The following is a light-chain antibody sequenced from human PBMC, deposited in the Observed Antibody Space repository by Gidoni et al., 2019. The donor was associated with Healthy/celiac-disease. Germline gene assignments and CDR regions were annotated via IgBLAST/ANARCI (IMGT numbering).Light chain of an antibody. CDR2: GAS. Sequence: IVMTHTPATLSVSPGERATPSCRARQSAVSNLAWYQHKPGQAPRLLISGASTRATGVPARFSGSGSVTEFTLTINGLQSEDFAVYYCQQYSGGPPLTFGQGTKVDLK. J-gene: IGKJ1*01. V-gene: IGKV3-15*01. CDR3: QQYSGGPPLT. CDR1: QSAVSN.